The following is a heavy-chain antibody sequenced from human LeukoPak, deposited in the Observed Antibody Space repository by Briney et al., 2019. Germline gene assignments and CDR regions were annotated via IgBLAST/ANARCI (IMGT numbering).Heavy chain of an antibody. CDR1: GYTFNNHY. J-gene: IGHJ4*02. Sequence: ASVNVSCKASGYTFNNHYMYWVRQAPGQGLEWMGVINPSGGSTSYAQKFQGRVTMTRDTSTRTVYMEVNSLRSEDTAVYYCARQGTYSSAIGMGYWGQGTLVTVSS. D-gene: IGHD6-19*01. CDR2: INPSGGST. V-gene: IGHV1-46*02. CDR3: ARQGTYSSAIGMGY.